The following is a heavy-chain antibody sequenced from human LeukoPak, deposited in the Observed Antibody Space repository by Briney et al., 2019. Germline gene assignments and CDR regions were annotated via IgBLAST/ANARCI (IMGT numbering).Heavy chain of an antibody. CDR1: GFTFSDHY. CDR2: ISGSGGST. D-gene: IGHD2-2*01. Sequence: PGGSLRLSCAASGFTFSDHYMDWVRQAPGKGLEWVSAISGSGGSTYYADSVKGRFTISRDNAKNSLYLQMNSLRAEDTAVYYCAREATEAISAVYCSSTSCFYRHYYMDVWGKGTTVTVSS. V-gene: IGHV3-69-1*01. CDR3: AREATEAISAVYCSSTSCFYRHYYMDV. J-gene: IGHJ6*03.